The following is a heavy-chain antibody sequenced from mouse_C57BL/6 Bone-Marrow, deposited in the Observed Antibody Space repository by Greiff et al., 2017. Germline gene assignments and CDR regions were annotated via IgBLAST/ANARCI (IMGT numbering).Heavy chain of an antibody. CDR3: ATITTVVATVDFDY. Sequence: QVQLKESGPELVKPGASVTISCKASGYTFTDYYINWVKQRPGQGLEWIGWIFPGSGSTYYNEKFKGKATLTVDKSSSTAYMLLSSRTSADSAVYFCATITTVVATVDFDYWGQGTTLTVAS. CDR2: IFPGSGST. D-gene: IGHD1-1*01. CDR1: GYTFTDYY. V-gene: IGHV1-75*01. J-gene: IGHJ2*01.